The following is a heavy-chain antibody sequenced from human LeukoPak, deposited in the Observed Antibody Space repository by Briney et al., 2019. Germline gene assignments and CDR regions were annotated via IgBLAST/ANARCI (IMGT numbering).Heavy chain of an antibody. CDR2: ISGSGGST. D-gene: IGHD3-22*01. CDR1: GFTFSSYA. Sequence: GGSLRLSCAASGFTFSSYAMGWVRQAPGKGLEWVSIISGSGGSTDYADSVKGRFTISRDNSKNTLYLQMNSLRAEDTAVYYCAKRRDVSGYYFDYWGQGTLVTVSS. V-gene: IGHV3-23*01. CDR3: AKRRDVSGYYFDY. J-gene: IGHJ4*02.